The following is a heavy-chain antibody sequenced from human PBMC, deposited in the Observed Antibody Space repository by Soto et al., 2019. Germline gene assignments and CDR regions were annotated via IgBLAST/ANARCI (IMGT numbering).Heavy chain of an antibody. CDR1: GFSLTNYW. J-gene: IGHJ6*02. CDR3: ARDMWSTVDYYYGMDV. Sequence: PGGSLRLSXAAYGFSLTNYWMHWVRQAPGKGLVWVSRINSDGRDTPYADSVKGRFTISRDNAKNTLYLQMNRLRDEDTAVYYCARDMWSTVDYYYGMDVWGQGTTVTVSS. CDR2: INSDGRDT. D-gene: IGHD4-17*01. V-gene: IGHV3-74*01.